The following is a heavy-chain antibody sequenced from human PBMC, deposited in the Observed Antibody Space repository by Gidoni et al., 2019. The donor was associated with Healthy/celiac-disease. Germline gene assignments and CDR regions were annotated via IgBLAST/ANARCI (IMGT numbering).Heavy chain of an antibody. CDR3: ARDPVYDILTGYENYYYYMDV. J-gene: IGHJ6*03. V-gene: IGHV3-21*01. CDR1: RFTISSYS. Sequence: EVQLVESGGGLVKPGGSLRLSCAASRFTISSYSMTWVRQAPGKGREWVSSISSSSSYIYYADSVKGRFTISRDNAKNSLYLQMNILRAEDTAVYYCARDPVYDILTGYENYYYYMDVWGKGTTVTVSS. D-gene: IGHD3-9*01. CDR2: ISSSSSYI.